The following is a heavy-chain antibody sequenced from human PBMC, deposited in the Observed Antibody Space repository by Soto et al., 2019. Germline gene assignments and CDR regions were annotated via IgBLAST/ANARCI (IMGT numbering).Heavy chain of an antibody. Sequence: ASVKVSCKASGYTFIRYGITWVRQAPGQGFEWMGWISPYDDSTIYAQRLQGRVTMTTDTSTSTAYMEVRSLRSDDTAVYYCARVYDGYGPYYYYGMDVWGQGTTVTVSS. J-gene: IGHJ6*02. CDR3: ARVYDGYGPYYYYGMDV. V-gene: IGHV1-18*01. CDR1: GYTFIRYG. D-gene: IGHD5-12*01. CDR2: ISPYDDST.